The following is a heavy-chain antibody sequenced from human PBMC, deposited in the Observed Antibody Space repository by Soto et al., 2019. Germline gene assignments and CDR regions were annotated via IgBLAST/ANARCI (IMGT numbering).Heavy chain of an antibody. V-gene: IGHV2-26*04. J-gene: IGHJ5*02. CDR1: GFSLSNAGLG. CDR3: ASTYSTSWYCFDP. D-gene: IGHD6-13*01. Sequence: QVTVKESGPVLVKPTETLTLTCTVSGFSLSNAGLGVSWIRQPPGKALEWLAHIFSNDEKSYSTSLKSRLTISKDNSKSQVVLTMTNVDPVDTATYYCASTYSTSWYCFDPWGQGTLVTVSS. CDR2: IFSNDEK.